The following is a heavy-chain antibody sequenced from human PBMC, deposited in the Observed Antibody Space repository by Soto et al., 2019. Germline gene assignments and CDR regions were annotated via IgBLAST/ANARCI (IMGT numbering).Heavy chain of an antibody. D-gene: IGHD2-21*02. CDR3: AGEGVVTEDDAFDI. CDR2: IWYDGSNK. Sequence: GGSLRLSCAASGFTFSSYGMHWVRQAPGKGLEWVAVIWYDGSNKYYADSVKGRFTISRDNSKNTLYLQMNSLRAEDTAVYYCAGEGVVTEDDAFDIWGQGTMVTVSS. J-gene: IGHJ3*02. CDR1: GFTFSSYG. V-gene: IGHV3-33*01.